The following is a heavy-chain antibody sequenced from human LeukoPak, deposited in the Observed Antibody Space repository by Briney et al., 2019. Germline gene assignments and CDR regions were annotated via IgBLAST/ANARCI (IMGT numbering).Heavy chain of an antibody. CDR1: GFTFSSYA. D-gene: IGHD3-22*01. Sequence: PGGSLRLSRAASGFTFSSYAMHWVRQAPGKGLEWVAVISYDGSNKYYADSVKGRFTISRDNSKNTLYLQMNSLRAEDTAVYYCARVYYDINGAFDIWGQGTMVTVSS. J-gene: IGHJ3*02. CDR2: ISYDGSNK. CDR3: ARVYYDINGAFDI. V-gene: IGHV3-30-3*01.